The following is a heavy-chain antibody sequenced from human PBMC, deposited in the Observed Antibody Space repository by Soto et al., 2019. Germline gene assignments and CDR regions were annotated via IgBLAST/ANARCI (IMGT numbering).Heavy chain of an antibody. J-gene: IGHJ4*02. CDR1: GYTFTSYD. D-gene: IGHD3-3*01. Sequence: QVQLVQSGAEVKKPGASVKVSCKASGYTFTSYDINWVRQATGQGLEWMGWMNPNSGNTGYAQKFRGRVTMTRNTSISTADMELSSMRSEDTAVYYCARGPGFLEWFCPFDYWGQGTLVTVSS. CDR3: ARGPGFLEWFCPFDY. V-gene: IGHV1-8*01. CDR2: MNPNSGNT.